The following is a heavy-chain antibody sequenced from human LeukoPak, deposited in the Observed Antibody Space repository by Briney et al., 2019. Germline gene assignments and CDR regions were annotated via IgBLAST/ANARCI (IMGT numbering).Heavy chain of an antibody. Sequence: GGSLRLSCAASGFTLSSYSMNWVRQAPGKGLEWVSSISSSSSYIYYADSVKGRFTISRDNAKNSLYLQMNSLRAEDTAVYYCARPTGGYSGYDTGFWGQGTLVTVSS. D-gene: IGHD5-12*01. V-gene: IGHV3-21*01. CDR2: ISSSSSYI. J-gene: IGHJ4*02. CDR1: GFTLSSYS. CDR3: ARPTGGYSGYDTGF.